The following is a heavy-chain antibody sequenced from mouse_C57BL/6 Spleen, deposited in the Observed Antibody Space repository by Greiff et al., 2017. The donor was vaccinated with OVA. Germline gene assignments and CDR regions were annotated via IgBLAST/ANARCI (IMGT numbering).Heavy chain of an antibody. J-gene: IGHJ3*01. CDR2: ISYSGST. D-gene: IGHD1-1*01. CDR3: ARGGYYGSSSFLFAY. CDR1: GYSITSGYD. Sequence: EVQLVESGPGMVKPSQSLSLTCTVTGYSITSGYDWHWIRHFPGNKLEWMGDISYSGSTNYNPSLKSRISITHDTSKNHFFLKLNSVTTEDTAPYYCARGGYYGSSSFLFAYWGQGTLVTVSA. V-gene: IGHV3-1*01.